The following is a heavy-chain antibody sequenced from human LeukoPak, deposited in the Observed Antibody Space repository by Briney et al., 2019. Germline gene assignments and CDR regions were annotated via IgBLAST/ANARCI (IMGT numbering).Heavy chain of an antibody. CDR1: GGTFSSYA. CDR3: ARDDSGYDPDYYYYMDV. Sequence: SVKVSCKASGGTFSSYAISWVRQAPGQGLEWMGGIIPIFGTANYAQKFQGRVTITADESTSTAYMELRSLRSDDTAVYYCARDDSGYDPDYYYYMDVWGKGTTVTVSS. CDR2: IIPIFGTA. J-gene: IGHJ6*03. D-gene: IGHD5-12*01. V-gene: IGHV1-69*01.